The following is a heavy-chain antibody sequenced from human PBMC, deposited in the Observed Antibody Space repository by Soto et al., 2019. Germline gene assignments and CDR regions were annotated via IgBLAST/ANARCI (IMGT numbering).Heavy chain of an antibody. CDR2: VSGSGGST. J-gene: IGHJ4*02. CDR3: AKEVASYYWKGTSFDY. Sequence: EVQLLESGGGLVQPGGSLRLSCAASGFTFSSYAMSWVRQIPGKGLKWVSGVSGSGGSTYYADSVKGRFTISRDNSKNPLYLQRNRLGAEDTAVYYCAKEVASYYWKGTSFDYKGQGPLVTVSS. D-gene: IGHD1-20*01. CDR1: GFTFSSYA. V-gene: IGHV3-23*01.